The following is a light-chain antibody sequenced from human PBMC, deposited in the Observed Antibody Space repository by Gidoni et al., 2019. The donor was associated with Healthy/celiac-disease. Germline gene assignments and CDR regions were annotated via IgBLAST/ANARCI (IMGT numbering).Light chain of an antibody. V-gene: IGKV2D-29*01. Sequence: DHAMTQTPLPLSVTPRKPASISCQSSPGLLHRVGKTYLYWYLQKPGQPPQLLIYEVSNRFTGVPDRFSGSGSGTDFTLKISRVEAEDVGVYYCMQSIQLPPTFGQGTKLEIK. CDR3: MQSIQLPPT. CDR2: EVS. CDR1: PGLLHRVGKTY. J-gene: IGKJ2*01.